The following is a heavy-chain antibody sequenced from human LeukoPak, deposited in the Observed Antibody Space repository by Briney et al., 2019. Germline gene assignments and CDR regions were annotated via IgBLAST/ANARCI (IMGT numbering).Heavy chain of an antibody. D-gene: IGHD3-22*01. CDR1: GYTFTGYY. V-gene: IGHV1-2*02. Sequence: ASVKVSCKASGYTFTGYYMHWVRQAPGRGLEWMGWINPKSGGTNYAQKFQGRVTMTRDTSINTAYMELSRLRSGDTAVYYCARGGDYYDSSGYYDDAFDIWGQGTMVTVSS. CDR3: ARGGDYYDSSGYYDDAFDI. CDR2: INPKSGGT. J-gene: IGHJ3*02.